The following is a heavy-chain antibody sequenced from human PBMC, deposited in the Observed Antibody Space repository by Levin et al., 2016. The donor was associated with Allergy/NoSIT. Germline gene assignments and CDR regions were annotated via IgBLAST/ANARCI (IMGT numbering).Heavy chain of an antibody. Sequence: GESLKISCAASGFTFSDYYMSWIRQAPGKGLEWVSYISSSSSYTNYADSVKGRFTISRDNAKNSLYLQMNSLRAEDTAVYYCASGSYWVGYFDYWGQGTLVTVSS. D-gene: IGHD1-26*01. CDR1: GFTFSDYY. CDR2: ISSSSSYT. V-gene: IGHV3-11*03. CDR3: ASGSYWVGYFDY. J-gene: IGHJ4*02.